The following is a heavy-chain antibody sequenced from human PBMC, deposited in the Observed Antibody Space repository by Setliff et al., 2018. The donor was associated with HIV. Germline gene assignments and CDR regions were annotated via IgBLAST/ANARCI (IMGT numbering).Heavy chain of an antibody. CDR2: ISSSGSPI. CDR1: GFIFSSYE. CDR3: ARVSCSSWYSIPRYYYYSMDV. Sequence: PGGSLRLSCAASGFIFSSYEMNWVRQAPGKGLEWVSYISSSGSPIHYADSVRGRFTISRDNAKKSLYLQMNSLRAEDTAVYYCARVSCSSWYSIPRYYYYSMDVWGNGTTVTVSS. V-gene: IGHV3-48*03. J-gene: IGHJ6*03. D-gene: IGHD6-13*01.